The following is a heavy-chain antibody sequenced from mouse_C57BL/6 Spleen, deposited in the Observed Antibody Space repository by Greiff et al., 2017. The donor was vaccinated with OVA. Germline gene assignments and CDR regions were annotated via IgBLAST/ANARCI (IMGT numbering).Heavy chain of an antibody. CDR2: IDPSDSET. J-gene: IGHJ3*01. CDR1: GYTFTSYW. D-gene: IGHD2-4*01. CDR3: ARKGDYDYDGGFAY. V-gene: IGHV1-52*01. Sequence: VKLQQPGAELVRPGSSVKLSCKASGYTFTSYWMHWVKQRPIQGLEWIGNIDPSDSETHYNQKFKDKATLTVDKSSSTAYMQLSSLTSEDSAVYYCARKGDYDYDGGFAYWGQGTLVTVSA.